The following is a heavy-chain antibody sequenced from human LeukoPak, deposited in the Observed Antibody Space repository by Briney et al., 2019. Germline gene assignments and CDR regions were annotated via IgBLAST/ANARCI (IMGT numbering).Heavy chain of an antibody. J-gene: IGHJ4*02. CDR2: IRQDGSDK. CDR1: GFTFSSYW. CDR3: ATRVSTSRSFDY. V-gene: IGHV3-7*03. Sequence: PGGSLRLSCAASGFTFSSYWMSWVRQAPGKGLEWVANIRQDGSDKYYVDFVKGRFTISRDNSKNTLYLQMNSLRAEDTAVYYCATRVSTSRSFDYWGQGTLVTVSS.